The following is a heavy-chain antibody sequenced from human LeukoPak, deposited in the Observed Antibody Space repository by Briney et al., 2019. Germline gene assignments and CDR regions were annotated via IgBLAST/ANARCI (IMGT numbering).Heavy chain of an antibody. V-gene: IGHV4-61*02. Sequence: SGALSLTCTVSGGSISSGSYYWSWIRQPAGKGLEWIGRIYTSGSTNYNPSLKSRVTISVDTSKNQFSLKLSSVTAADTAVYYCARDQEAYCSSTSCYEYSYYMDVWGKGTTVTISS. CDR1: GGSISSGSYY. D-gene: IGHD2-2*01. J-gene: IGHJ6*03. CDR3: ARDQEAYCSSTSCYEYSYYMDV. CDR2: IYTSGST.